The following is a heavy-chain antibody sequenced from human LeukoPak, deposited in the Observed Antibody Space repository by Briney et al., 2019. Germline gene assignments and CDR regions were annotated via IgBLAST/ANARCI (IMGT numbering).Heavy chain of an antibody. CDR1: GYTFTSYD. CDR3: ARNRIAAAGLPFHYFDY. V-gene: IGHV1-8*03. CDR2: MNPNSGNT. J-gene: IGHJ4*02. Sequence: ASVKVSCKASGYTFTSYDINWVRQATGQGLEWMGWMNPNSGNTGYAQKFQGRVTITRNTSISTAYMELSSLRSEDTAVYYCARNRIAAAGLPFHYFDYRGQGTLVTVSS. D-gene: IGHD6-13*01.